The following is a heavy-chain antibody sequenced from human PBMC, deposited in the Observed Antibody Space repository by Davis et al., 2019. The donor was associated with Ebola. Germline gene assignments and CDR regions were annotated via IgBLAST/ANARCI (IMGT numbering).Heavy chain of an antibody. V-gene: IGHV1-2*06. CDR3: ARPRGAYYYYYGLDV. Sequence: ASVKVSCKASGYTFTSYYMHWVRQAPGQGLEWMGRINPNSGGTNYAQKFQGRVTMTRDTSISTAYMELSRLRSDDTAVYYCARPRGAYYYYYGLDVWGKGTTVTVSS. CDR1: GYTFTSYY. J-gene: IGHJ6*04. CDR2: INPNSGGT.